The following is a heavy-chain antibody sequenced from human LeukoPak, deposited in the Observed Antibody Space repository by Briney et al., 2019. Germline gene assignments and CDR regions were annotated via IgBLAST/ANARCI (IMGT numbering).Heavy chain of an antibody. Sequence: GGSLRLSCAASGFTFDDYGMSRVRQAPGKGLEWVSGINWNGGSTGYADSVKGRFTISRDNAKNSLYLQMNSLRAEDTALYYCARRIVATIKGRGYYFDYWGQGTLVTVSS. CDR1: GFTFDDYG. V-gene: IGHV3-20*04. CDR2: INWNGGST. D-gene: IGHD5-12*01. J-gene: IGHJ4*02. CDR3: ARRIVATIKGRGYYFDY.